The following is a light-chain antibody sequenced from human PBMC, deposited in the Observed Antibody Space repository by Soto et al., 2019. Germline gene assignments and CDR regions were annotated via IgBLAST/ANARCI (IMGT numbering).Light chain of an antibody. CDR1: QTISSG. V-gene: IGKV1-5*03. CDR2: KAS. J-gene: IGKJ1*01. CDR3: KQYNTYRA. Sequence: DIQMTQSPSTLSASVLYIVTITFRSSQTISSGLALHQQKPGKAPKLLIYKASTLESGVPSRFSGSGSVIEFTLTISSLQPDDFATYYCKQYNTYRAFGQGTKVDIK.